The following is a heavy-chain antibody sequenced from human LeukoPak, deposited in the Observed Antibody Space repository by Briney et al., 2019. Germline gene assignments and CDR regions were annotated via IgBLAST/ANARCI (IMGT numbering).Heavy chain of an antibody. D-gene: IGHD4-17*01. J-gene: IGHJ4*02. Sequence: GGSLRLSCAASGFTFSSYGMSWVRQAPGKGLEWVSAISGSGGSTYYADSVKGRFTISRDNSKNTLYLQMNSLRAEDTAVYYCAKDLDGDYYFDYWGQGTLVTVSS. V-gene: IGHV3-23*01. CDR1: GFTFSSYG. CDR3: AKDLDGDYYFDY. CDR2: ISGSGGST.